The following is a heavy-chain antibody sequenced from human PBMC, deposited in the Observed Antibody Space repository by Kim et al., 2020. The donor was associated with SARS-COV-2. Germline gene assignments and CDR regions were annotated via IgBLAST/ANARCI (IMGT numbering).Heavy chain of an antibody. CDR3: ARQGGGYGDYPYYYGMDV. Sequence: GESLKISCKGSGYSFTSYWISWVRQMPGKGLEWIGRIDPSDSYTNYSPSFQGHVTISADKSISTAYLQWSSLKASDTAMYYCARQGGGYGDYPYYYGMDVWGQGTTVTVSS. J-gene: IGHJ6*02. CDR2: IDPSDSYT. CDR1: GYSFTSYW. D-gene: IGHD4-17*01. V-gene: IGHV5-10-1*01.